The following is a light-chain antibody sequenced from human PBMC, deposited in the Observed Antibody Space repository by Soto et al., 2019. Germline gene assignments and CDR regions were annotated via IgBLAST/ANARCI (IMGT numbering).Light chain of an antibody. V-gene: IGLV2-23*02. J-gene: IGLJ1*01. CDR1: SSDVGSYNL. CDR3: YSYAGSNTYYV. CDR2: EVS. Sequence: QSALTQPASVSGSPGQSITISCTGTSSDVGSYNLVSWYQQHPGKAPKLMIYEVSKRPSGVSTHFSGSKSGNTASLTISGHQAEDEADDYCYSYAGSNTYYVFGTGTKVTVL.